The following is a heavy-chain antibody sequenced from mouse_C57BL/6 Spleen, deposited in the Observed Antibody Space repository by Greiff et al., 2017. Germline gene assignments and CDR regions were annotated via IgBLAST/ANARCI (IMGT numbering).Heavy chain of an antibody. CDR1: GYTFTSYD. J-gene: IGHJ1*03. Sequence: VQLQQPGTELVKPGASVKLSCKASGYTFTSYDINWVKQRPGQGLEWIGWIYPRDGSTKYNEKFKGKATLTVDTTSSTAYMELHSLTSEDSAVYFCARYCPRGDFDVWGTGTTVTVAS. V-gene: IGHV1-85*01. D-gene: IGHD3-3*01. CDR2: IYPRDGST. CDR3: ARYCPRGDFDV.